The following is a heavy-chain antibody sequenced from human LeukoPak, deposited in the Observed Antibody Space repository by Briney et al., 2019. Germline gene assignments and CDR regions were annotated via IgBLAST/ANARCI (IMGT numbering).Heavy chain of an antibody. CDR3: ARDQYSGSYPYYFDY. V-gene: IGHV4-39*07. CDR2: IYYSGST. D-gene: IGHD1-26*01. J-gene: IGHJ4*02. Sequence: IPSETLSLTCTVSGGSISSSSYYWGWIRQPPGKGLEWIGSIYYSGSTYYNPSLKSRVTISVDTSKNQFSPKLSSVTAADTAVYYCARDQYSGSYPYYFDYWGQGTLVTVSS. CDR1: GGSISSSSYY.